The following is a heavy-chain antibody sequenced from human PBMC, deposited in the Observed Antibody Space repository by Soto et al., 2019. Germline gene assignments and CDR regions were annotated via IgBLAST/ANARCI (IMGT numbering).Heavy chain of an antibody. CDR3: ARGGGRSTSLEIYYYYYYGMDV. Sequence: QVQLVQSGAEVKKPGSSVKVSCKASGGTFSSYAISWVRQAPGQGLEWMGGIIPISDTTNYAQKFQGRVTITADESTSTAYMELSSLRSEDTAVYYCARGGGRSTSLEIYYYYYYGMDVWGQGTTVTVSS. V-gene: IGHV1-69*01. J-gene: IGHJ6*02. D-gene: IGHD2-2*01. CDR1: GGTFSSYA. CDR2: IIPISDTT.